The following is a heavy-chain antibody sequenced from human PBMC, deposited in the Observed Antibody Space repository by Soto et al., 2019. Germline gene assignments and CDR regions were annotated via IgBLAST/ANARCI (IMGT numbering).Heavy chain of an antibody. CDR2: ISGSGGST. CDR1: GVTFCSYA. Sequence: GGSLGLSCAASGVTFCSYAMGWVRQTPGKGLEWVSAISGSGGSTYYADSVKGRFTISRDNSKNTLYLQMNSLRAEDTAVYYCAKGGMEYCSGGSCPPGEDYWGQGTLVTVSS. J-gene: IGHJ4*02. D-gene: IGHD2-15*01. V-gene: IGHV3-23*01. CDR3: AKGGMEYCSGGSCPPGEDY.